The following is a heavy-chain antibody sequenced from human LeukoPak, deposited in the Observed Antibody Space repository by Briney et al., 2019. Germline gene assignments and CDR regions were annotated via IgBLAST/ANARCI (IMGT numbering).Heavy chain of an antibody. CDR3: ARTKDYNWFDP. J-gene: IGHJ5*02. CDR2: IWYDGSNK. V-gene: IGHV3-33*01. CDR1: GFTFSSYG. Sequence: PGGSLRLSCAASGFTFSSYGMHWVRQAPGQGLEWVAVIWYDGSNKYYADSVKGRFTISRDNSKNTLYLQMNSLRAEDTAVYYCARTKDYNWFDPWGQGTLVTVSS.